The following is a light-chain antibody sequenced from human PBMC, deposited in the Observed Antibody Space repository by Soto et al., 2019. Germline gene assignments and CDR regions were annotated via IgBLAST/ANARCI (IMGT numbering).Light chain of an antibody. Sequence: DIQMTQSPSTLSASAGDRVTITCRASQSINSWLAWYQQKPGKAPKLLIYDASSLESGVPSRFSGSGSGTEFTLTISSLQPDDFATYYCQQYNSYPWTFGQGTKVEIK. CDR2: DAS. V-gene: IGKV1-5*01. J-gene: IGKJ1*01. CDR3: QQYNSYPWT. CDR1: QSINSW.